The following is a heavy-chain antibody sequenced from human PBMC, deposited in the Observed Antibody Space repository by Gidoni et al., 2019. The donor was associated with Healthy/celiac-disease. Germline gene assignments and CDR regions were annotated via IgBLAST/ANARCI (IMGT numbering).Heavy chain of an antibody. CDR2: INHSGST. CDR3: ARGSTGPGVAYYYYYMDV. V-gene: IGHV4-34*01. CDR1: GGSCSGYY. D-gene: IGHD3-10*01. Sequence: QVQLHQRGAGLLKPSETLSLTCAVYGGSCSGYYWSWILQPPGKGLEWSGEINHSGSTNYNPALKSRVTIAVDTSKSQFSMKLSSVTAADTAVYYCARGSTGPGVAYYYYYMDVWGKGTTVTVSS. J-gene: IGHJ6*03.